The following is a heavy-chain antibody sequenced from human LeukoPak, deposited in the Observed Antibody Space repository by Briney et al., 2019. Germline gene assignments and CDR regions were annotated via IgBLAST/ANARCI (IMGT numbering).Heavy chain of an antibody. CDR3: AGGLSSWVDI. D-gene: IGHD2-2*01. V-gene: IGHV1-8*03. Sequence: ASVKVSCKASRYTFTSYDINWVRQATGQGLEWMGWMNPNSGNTGYAQKFQGRVTITRDTSISTAYMELSSLRSEDTAVYYCAGGLSSWVDIWGQGTMVTVSS. CDR2: MNPNSGNT. J-gene: IGHJ3*02. CDR1: RYTFTSYD.